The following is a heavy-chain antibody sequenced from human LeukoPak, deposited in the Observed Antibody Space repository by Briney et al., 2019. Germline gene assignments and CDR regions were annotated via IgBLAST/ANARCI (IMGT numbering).Heavy chain of an antibody. D-gene: IGHD4-23*01. V-gene: IGHV4-34*01. CDR3: ARAVAHPRNWFDP. CDR2: INHSGST. J-gene: IGHJ5*02. CDR1: GGSFSGYY. Sequence: SETLSLTCAVYGGSFSGYYWSWIRQPPGKGLEWIGEINHSGSTNYNPSLKSRVTISVDTSKNQFSLKLSSVTAADTAVYYCARAVAHPRNWFDPWGQGTLVTVSS.